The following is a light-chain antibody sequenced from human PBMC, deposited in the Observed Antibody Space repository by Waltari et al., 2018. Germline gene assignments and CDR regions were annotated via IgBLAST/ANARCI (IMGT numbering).Light chain of an antibody. Sequence: QSALTQPRSVSGSPGQSVTISCTGTSSDVGGYNYVSWYQQHPGKAPKLMIYDVSKRPSGVSDRCAGSKSGNTASLTISGLQAEDEADYYCFSYAGSYTFGFGGGTKLTVL. CDR2: DVS. J-gene: IGLJ3*02. CDR3: FSYAGSYTFG. CDR1: SSDVGGYNY. V-gene: IGLV2-11*01.